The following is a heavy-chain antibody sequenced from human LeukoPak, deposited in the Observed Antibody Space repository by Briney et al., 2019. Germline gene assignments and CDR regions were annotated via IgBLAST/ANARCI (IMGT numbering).Heavy chain of an antibody. D-gene: IGHD2-2*01. V-gene: IGHV4-4*07. CDR3: ARDPVVVVPAANENYYHYKDV. Sequence: SETLSLTFTVSGGSISSYYWSWIRQPAGKGLEWIGRIYTSGSPNYNPSLKSRVTISVDTSKNQSSLKLSPVTAADKAVYYCARDPVVVVPAANENYYHYKDVWGKGTTVTVSS. CDR2: IYTSGSP. CDR1: GGSISSYY. J-gene: IGHJ6*03.